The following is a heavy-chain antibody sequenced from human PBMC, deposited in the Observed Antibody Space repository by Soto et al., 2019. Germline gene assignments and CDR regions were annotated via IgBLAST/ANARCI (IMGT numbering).Heavy chain of an antibody. Sequence: QVQLVQSGAEVKKPGSSVKVSCKASGGTFSSYALSWVRQAPGQGLEWMGGIIPMSGATNYAQKFQGRVTFTEDESTNTAYLELTSLRSEDTAVYYCARGGPENDYWGQGTLVTVSS. CDR2: IIPMSGAT. D-gene: IGHD1-26*01. J-gene: IGHJ4*02. CDR3: ARGGPENDY. V-gene: IGHV1-69*12. CDR1: GGTFSSYA.